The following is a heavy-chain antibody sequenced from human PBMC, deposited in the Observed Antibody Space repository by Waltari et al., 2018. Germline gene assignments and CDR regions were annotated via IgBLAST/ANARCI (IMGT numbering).Heavy chain of an antibody. J-gene: IGHJ4*02. V-gene: IGHV4-38-2*01. CDR2: ISHSEST. CDR3: ASYYGDYDQVHQ. D-gene: IGHD4-17*01. Sequence: QVQLQESGPGLVKPSETLSLTCAVSGYSISSGYYCGWIRQPPGKGLECIGSISHSESTYANPSLKRRVTISVDTCRTQFSLQLRSVTAADTAVYYWASYYGDYDQVHQWGQGTLVTVSS. CDR1: GYSISSGYY.